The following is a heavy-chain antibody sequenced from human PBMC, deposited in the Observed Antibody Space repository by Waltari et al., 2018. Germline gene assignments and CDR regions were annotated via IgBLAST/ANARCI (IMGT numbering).Heavy chain of an antibody. J-gene: IGHJ4*02. CDR2: IYYSGST. V-gene: IGHV4-31*03. CDR3: ARTGDSYGIFDY. CDR1: GGSISSGGYY. Sequence: QVQLQQSGPGLVKPSQTLSLTCTVSGGSISSGGYYWSWIRQHPGKGLEWIGYIYYSGSTYYNPSLKSRVTISVDTSKNQFSLKLSSVTAADTAVYYCARTGDSYGIFDYWGQGTLVTVSS. D-gene: IGHD5-18*01.